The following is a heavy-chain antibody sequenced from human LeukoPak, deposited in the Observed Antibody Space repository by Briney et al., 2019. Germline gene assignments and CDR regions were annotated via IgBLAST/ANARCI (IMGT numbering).Heavy chain of an antibody. J-gene: IGHJ6*03. CDR1: GVSISSHY. CDR3: GRDALVGYFSYYYMDV. Sequence: SETLSLTCTVSGVSISSHYWTWIRQSPVKGLGWIGDISNSGSTSYNPSLKSRVTISIDTSKNQFSLKLSSVTAADTAVYYCGRDALVGYFSYYYMDVWGKGTTVTVSS. D-gene: IGHD2-15*01. CDR2: ISNSGST. V-gene: IGHV4-59*11.